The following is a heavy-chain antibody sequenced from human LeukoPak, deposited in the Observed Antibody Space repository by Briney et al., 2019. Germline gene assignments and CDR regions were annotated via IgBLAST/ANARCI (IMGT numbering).Heavy chain of an antibody. Sequence: ASVKVSCKASGGTFSSYGISWVRQAPGQGLEWMGWISAYNGNTNYAQKLQGRVTMTTDTSTSTAYMELRSLRSDDTAVYYCARDLNSDWGELLDAFDIWGQGTMVTVSS. CDR2: ISAYNGNT. CDR1: GGTFSSYG. J-gene: IGHJ3*02. V-gene: IGHV1-18*01. D-gene: IGHD3-10*01. CDR3: ARDLNSDWGELLDAFDI.